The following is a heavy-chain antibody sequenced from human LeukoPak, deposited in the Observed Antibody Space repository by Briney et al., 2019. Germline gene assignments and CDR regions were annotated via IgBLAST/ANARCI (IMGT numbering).Heavy chain of an antibody. J-gene: IGHJ4*02. V-gene: IGHV7-4-1*02. D-gene: IGHD3-22*01. CDR2: INTNTGNP. CDR3: ARGYDTTGYFSY. Sequence: ASVKVSCKASGYTFTSYAINWVRQAPGQGLEWMGWINTNTGNPTYAQGFTGRFVFSLDTPVNTAYLQISTLKAEDTAVYYCARGYDTTGYFSYWGQGTLVTVSS. CDR1: GYTFTSYA.